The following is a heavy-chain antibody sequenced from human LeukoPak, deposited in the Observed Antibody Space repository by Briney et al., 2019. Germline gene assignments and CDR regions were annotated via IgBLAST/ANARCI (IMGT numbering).Heavy chain of an antibody. CDR3: AKDRGIVVLPAATAFDY. D-gene: IGHD2-2*01. CDR2: ISGSGGST. V-gene: IGHV3-23*01. Sequence: GGSLRLSCAASGFTFSSYGMSWVRQAPGKGLEWVSAISGSGGSTYYADSVKGRFTISRDNSKNTLYLQMNSLRAEDTAVYYCAKDRGIVVLPAATAFDYWGQGTLVTVSS. CDR1: GFTFSSYG. J-gene: IGHJ4*02.